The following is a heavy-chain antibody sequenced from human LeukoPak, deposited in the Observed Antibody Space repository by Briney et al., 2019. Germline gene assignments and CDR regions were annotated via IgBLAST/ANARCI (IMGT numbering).Heavy chain of an antibody. CDR1: GGSFSGYY. V-gene: IGHV4-34*01. CDR3: ARGPMVVVVAPFDY. CDR2: INHSGST. Sequence: SETLSLTCAVYGGSFSGYYWSWIRQPPGKGLEWIGEINHSGSTNYNPSLKSRVTISVDTSKNQFSLKLSSVTAADTAVYYCARGPMVVVVAPFDYWGQGTLVTVSS. J-gene: IGHJ4*02. D-gene: IGHD3-22*01.